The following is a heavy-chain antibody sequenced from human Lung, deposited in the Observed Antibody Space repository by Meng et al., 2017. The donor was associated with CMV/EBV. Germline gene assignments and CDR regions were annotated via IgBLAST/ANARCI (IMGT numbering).Heavy chain of an antibody. CDR2: FIPIFGTA. CDR3: ATSTTGTTPYYYHYGMAV. CDR1: GASFSSYA. V-gene: IGHV1-69*05. J-gene: IGHJ6*02. D-gene: IGHD1-1*01. Sequence: SVXVTXXASGASFSSYAISWVRQAAGQGLEWMGGFIPIFGTANYAQKFQGRVTLTTDESTSTAYMELSSLRSEDTAVYYRATSTTGTTPYYYHYGMAVWSRGXTVTVSS.